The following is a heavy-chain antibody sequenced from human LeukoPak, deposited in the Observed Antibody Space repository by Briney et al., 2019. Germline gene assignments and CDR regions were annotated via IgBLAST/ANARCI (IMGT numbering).Heavy chain of an antibody. D-gene: IGHD5-24*01. J-gene: IGHJ6*04. Sequence: SETLSLTCTVSGGPVSSGSYYWSWIRQLPGKGLEWIGYMYYSGSTNYNPSLKSRVTISVDTSKNQFSLKLSSVTAADTAVYYCARDRGYTVPYYYGMDVWGKGTTVTVSS. CDR1: GGPVSSGSYY. CDR2: MYYSGST. CDR3: ARDRGYTVPYYYGMDV. V-gene: IGHV4-61*01.